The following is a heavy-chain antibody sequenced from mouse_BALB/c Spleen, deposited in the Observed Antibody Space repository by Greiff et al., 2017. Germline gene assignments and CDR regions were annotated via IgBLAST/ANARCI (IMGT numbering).Heavy chain of an antibody. Sequence: QVQLQQSGAELVRPGTSVKVSCKASGYAFTNYLIEWVKQRPGQGLEWIGVINPGSGGTNYNEKFKGKATLTADKSSSTAYMQLSSLTSDDSAVYFCARGDDYDYAYWGQGTLVTGSA. CDR1: GYAFTNYL. D-gene: IGHD2-4*01. V-gene: IGHV1-54*01. J-gene: IGHJ3*01. CDR3: ARGDDYDYAY. CDR2: INPGSGGT.